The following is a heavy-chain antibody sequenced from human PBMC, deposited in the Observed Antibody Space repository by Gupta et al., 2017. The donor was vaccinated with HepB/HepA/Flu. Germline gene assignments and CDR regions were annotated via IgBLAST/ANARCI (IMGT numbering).Heavy chain of an antibody. D-gene: IGHD4-17*01. V-gene: IGHV3-21*01. J-gene: IGHJ5*02. CDR1: GFTFSSYS. CDR3: ARVGGTVTTPLYNWFDP. Sequence: EVQLVESGGGLVKPGGSLRLSCAASGFTFSSYSMNWVRQAPGKGLEWVSSISSSSSYIYYADSVKGRFTISRDNAKNSLYLQMNSLRAEDTAVYYCARVGGTVTTPLYNWFDPWGQGTLVTVSS. CDR2: ISSSSSYI.